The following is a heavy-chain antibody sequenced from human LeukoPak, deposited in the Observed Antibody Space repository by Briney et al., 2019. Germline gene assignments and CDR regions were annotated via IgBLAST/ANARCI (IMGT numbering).Heavy chain of an antibody. CDR1: GGSISSYY. V-gene: IGHV4-59*12. CDR3: ARGEGNWNPDAFDI. D-gene: IGHD1-1*01. J-gene: IGHJ3*02. Sequence: PSETLSLTCTVSGGSISSYYWSWLRRPPGKGREWIGYIYYSGSTNYNPSLKSRVTISVDTSKNQFSLKLSSVTAADTAVYYCARGEGNWNPDAFDIWGQGTMITVSS. CDR2: IYYSGST.